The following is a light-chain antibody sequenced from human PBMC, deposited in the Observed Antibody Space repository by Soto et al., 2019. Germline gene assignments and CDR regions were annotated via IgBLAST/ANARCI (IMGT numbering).Light chain of an antibody. CDR2: KAS. CDR1: QSISSW. V-gene: IGKV1-5*03. Sequence: DIQMTPSPSTLSASVVDRVTITCRASQSISSWLAWYQQKPGKAPKLLIYKASSLESGVPSRFSGSGSGTEFTLTISSMQPEEFATYDCQQYNSYWTFGQGTKVEIK. J-gene: IGKJ1*01. CDR3: QQYNSYWT.